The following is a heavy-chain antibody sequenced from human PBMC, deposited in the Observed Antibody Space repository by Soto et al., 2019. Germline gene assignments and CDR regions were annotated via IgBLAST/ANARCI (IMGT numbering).Heavy chain of an antibody. CDR3: ARSMVTYYYDSSGYPFDY. CDR2: IIPIFGTA. Sequence: SVEVSCKXSGGTFSSYAISWVRQAPGQGLEWMGGIIPIFGTANYAQKFQGRVTITADESTSTAYMELSSLRSEDTAVYYCARSMVTYYYDSSGYPFDYWGQGTLVTVSS. J-gene: IGHJ4*02. D-gene: IGHD3-22*01. CDR1: GGTFSSYA. V-gene: IGHV1-69*13.